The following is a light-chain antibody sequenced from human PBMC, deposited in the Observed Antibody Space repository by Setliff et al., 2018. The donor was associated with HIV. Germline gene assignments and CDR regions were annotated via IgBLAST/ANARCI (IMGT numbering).Light chain of an antibody. Sequence: QSALTQPASVSGSPGQSITISCTGTSSDVGGYNYVSWYQQHPGKAPKLMIYEVSNRPSGVSDRFSGSKSGNTASLTIPGLQTEDEADYFCSSYTSSSPLYVFGTGTKATVL. CDR2: EVS. J-gene: IGLJ1*01. V-gene: IGLV2-14*01. CDR1: SSDVGGYNY. CDR3: SSYTSSSPLYV.